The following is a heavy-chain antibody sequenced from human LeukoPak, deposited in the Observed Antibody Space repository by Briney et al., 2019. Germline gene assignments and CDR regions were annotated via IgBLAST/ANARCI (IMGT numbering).Heavy chain of an antibody. V-gene: IGHV3-7*03. J-gene: IGHJ4*02. D-gene: IGHD6-19*01. CDR3: ARDSGWFRFDY. Sequence: GGSLRLSCAASGFTFSTYSMNWVRQAPGKGLEWVANIKEDGSQKYYVDSVKGRFTISRDNAKNSLFLQTNSLRVDDTAVYYCARDSGWFRFDYWGQGTLVTVSS. CDR1: GFTFSTYS. CDR2: IKEDGSQK.